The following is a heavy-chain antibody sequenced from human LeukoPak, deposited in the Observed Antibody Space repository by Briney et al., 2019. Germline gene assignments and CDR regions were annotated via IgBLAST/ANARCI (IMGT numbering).Heavy chain of an antibody. J-gene: IGHJ6*02. CDR2: INSDGSST. V-gene: IGHV3-74*01. D-gene: IGHD3-10*01. CDR3: ARVHLAMVRGVGMDV. Sequence: GGSLRLSCAASGFTFSSYWMHWVRQAPGKGLVWVSRINSDGSSTSYADSVKGRFTISRDNAKNTLYLQMNSLRAEDTAVYYCARVHLAMVRGVGMDVWSQGTTVTVSS. CDR1: GFTFSSYW.